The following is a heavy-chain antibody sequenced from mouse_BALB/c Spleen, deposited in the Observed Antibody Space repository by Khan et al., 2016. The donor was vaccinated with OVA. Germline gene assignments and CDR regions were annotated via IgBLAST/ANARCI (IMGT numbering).Heavy chain of an antibody. V-gene: IGHV1-18*01. Sequence: EVQLQQSGPELVKPGASMRISCKASGYSFTGYTMNWVKQSHEKNLEWIGLINPYNGVTRYNQKFKDKATLIVDKSSSTAYMELLSLTSEDSAVYYCGRDYRYYLDCWGQGTALAVSS. CDR3: GRDYRYYLDC. CDR2: INPYNGVT. D-gene: IGHD2-12*01. CDR1: GYSFTGYT. J-gene: IGHJ2*01.